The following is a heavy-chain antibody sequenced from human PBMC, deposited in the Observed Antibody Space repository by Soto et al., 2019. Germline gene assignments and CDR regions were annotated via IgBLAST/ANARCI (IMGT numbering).Heavy chain of an antibody. Sequence: SETLSLTCTVSGGSISSSSYYWGWIHQPPGKGLEWIGSIYYSGSTYYNPSLKSRVTISVDTSKNQFSLKLSSVTAADTAVYYCARHGATGTTARGYYYYYGMDVWGQGTTVTVSS. V-gene: IGHV4-39*01. D-gene: IGHD1-7*01. CDR3: ARHGATGTTARGYYYYYGMDV. CDR2: IYYSGST. J-gene: IGHJ6*02. CDR1: GGSISSSSYY.